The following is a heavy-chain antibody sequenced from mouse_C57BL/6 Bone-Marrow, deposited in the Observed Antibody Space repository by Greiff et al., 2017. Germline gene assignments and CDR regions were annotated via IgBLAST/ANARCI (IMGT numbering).Heavy chain of an antibody. D-gene: IGHD1-1*01. CDR2: IWSGGST. CDR1: GFSLTSYG. J-gene: IGHJ4*01. CDR3: ARGIYYGSSYDYAMDY. Sequence: QVQLQQSGPGLVQPSQSLSITCTVSGFSLTSYGVHWVRQSPGKGLEWLGVIWSGGSTDYNAAFISRLSISKDNSKSQVFFKMNSLQADDTAIYYCARGIYYGSSYDYAMDYWGQGTSVTVSS. V-gene: IGHV2-2*01.